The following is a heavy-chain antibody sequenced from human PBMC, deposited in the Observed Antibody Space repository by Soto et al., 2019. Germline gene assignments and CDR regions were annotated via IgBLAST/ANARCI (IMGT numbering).Heavy chain of an antibody. Sequence: SETLSLTCAVYGGSFSGYYWSWIRQPPGKGLEWIGEINHSGSTNYNPSLKSRVTISVDTSKNQFSLKLSSVTAADTAVYYCAFASGWYQSVDYYYGMDVWGQGTTVTVSS. CDR1: GGSFSGYY. CDR3: AFASGWYQSVDYYYGMDV. CDR2: INHSGST. V-gene: IGHV4-34*01. J-gene: IGHJ6*02. D-gene: IGHD6-19*01.